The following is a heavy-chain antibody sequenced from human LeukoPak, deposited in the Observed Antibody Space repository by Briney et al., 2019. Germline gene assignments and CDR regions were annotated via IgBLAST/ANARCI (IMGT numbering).Heavy chain of an antibody. J-gene: IGHJ4*02. CDR3: ARGIKDYYFDY. CDR1: GGSISSYY. V-gene: IGHV4-59*12. D-gene: IGHD2-15*01. CDR2: IYYSGST. Sequence: SETLSLTCTVTGGSISSYYWSWIRQPPGKGLEWIGYIYYSGSTNYNPSLKSRVTISVDTSKNQFSLKLSSVTAADTAVYYCARGIKDYYFDYWGQGTLVTVSS.